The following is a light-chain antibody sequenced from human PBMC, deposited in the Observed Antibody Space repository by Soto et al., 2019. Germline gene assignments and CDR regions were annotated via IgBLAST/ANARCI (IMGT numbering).Light chain of an antibody. Sequence: QSALTQPPSASGSPGQSVTISCTGTSSDVGGYNYVSWYQQHPGKAPKLMICEVSKRPSGVPDRFSGSKSGNTASLTVSGLQAEDEADYYCSSYAGSNNPVVFGGGTQLTVL. CDR3: SSYAGSNNPVV. CDR1: SSDVGGYNY. J-gene: IGLJ2*01. CDR2: EVS. V-gene: IGLV2-8*01.